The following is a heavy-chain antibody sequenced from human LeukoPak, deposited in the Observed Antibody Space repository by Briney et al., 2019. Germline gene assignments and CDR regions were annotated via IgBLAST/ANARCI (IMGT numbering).Heavy chain of an antibody. D-gene: IGHD2-21*02. CDR2: IYSGGST. CDR3: AKDTGTAILDY. V-gene: IGHV3-66*02. CDR1: GFTVSSNY. J-gene: IGHJ4*02. Sequence: GGSLRLSCAASGFTVSSNYMSWVRQAPGKGLEWVSVIYSGGSTYYADSVKGRFTISRDNSKNTLYLQMNSLRAEDTAVYYCAKDTGTAILDYWGQGTLVTVSS.